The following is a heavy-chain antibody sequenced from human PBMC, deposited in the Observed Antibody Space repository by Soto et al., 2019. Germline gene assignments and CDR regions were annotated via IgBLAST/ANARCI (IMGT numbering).Heavy chain of an antibody. D-gene: IGHD3-3*01. CDR3: ARGGVRFLEWFLRGRWRSGYYYFGF. CDR1: GGSFSGYY. J-gene: IGHJ4*02. CDR2: INHSGST. V-gene: IGHV4-34*01. Sequence: QVQLQQWGAGLLKPSATLALTCAVYGGSFSGYYWSWIRQPPGKGLAWSGEINHSGSTNYNPSLTSRITISVGTSTNQFSLKLTSVTAADTAVYYCARGGVRFLEWFLRGRWRSGYYYFGFWGQGTLVTVSS.